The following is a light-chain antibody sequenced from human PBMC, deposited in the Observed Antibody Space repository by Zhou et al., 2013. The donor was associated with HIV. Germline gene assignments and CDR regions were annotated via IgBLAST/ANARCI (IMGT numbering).Light chain of an antibody. Sequence: DIQLTQSPSSLSASVGDSVTVTCRASQGIDNYLHWYQQKSGGAPKLLIYAASALQSGVPSRFSGSGSGTDFTLTISSLQPEDFATYYCQQSYSSLWTFGQGTKVEI. CDR2: AAS. J-gene: IGKJ1*01. CDR1: QGIDNY. CDR3: QQSYSSLWT. V-gene: IGKV1-39*01.